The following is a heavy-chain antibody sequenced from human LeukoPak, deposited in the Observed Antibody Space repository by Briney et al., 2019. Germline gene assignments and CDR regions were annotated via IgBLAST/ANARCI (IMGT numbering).Heavy chain of an antibody. CDR2: ISADGGST. CDR3: AKESGKFDY. CDR1: GFTFSGYA. Sequence: GGSLRLSCAASGFTFSGYAMHWVRQPPGKGLEWVSLISADGGSTFSADSVKGRFSISRDNSKNSLYLQMNSLRSEDTAMYYCAKESGKFDYWGQGTLVAVSS. J-gene: IGHJ4*02. V-gene: IGHV3-43*02.